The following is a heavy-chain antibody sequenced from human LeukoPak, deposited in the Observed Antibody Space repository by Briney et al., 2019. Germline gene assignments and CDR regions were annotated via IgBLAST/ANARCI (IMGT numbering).Heavy chain of an antibody. CDR3: ARGRREGSGWLGWFDP. Sequence: SETLSLTCAVYGGSSSGYYWSWIRQPPGKGLEWIGEINHSGSTNYNPSLKSRVTISVDTSKNQFSLKLSSVTAADTAVYYCARGRREGSGWLGWFDPWGQGTLVTVSS. D-gene: IGHD6-19*01. V-gene: IGHV4-34*01. CDR1: GGSSSGYY. CDR2: INHSGST. J-gene: IGHJ5*02.